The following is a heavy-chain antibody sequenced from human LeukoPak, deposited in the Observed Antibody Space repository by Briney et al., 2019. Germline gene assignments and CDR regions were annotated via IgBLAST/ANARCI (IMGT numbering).Heavy chain of an antibody. J-gene: IGHJ4*02. CDR2: ISGSGGST. CDR3: AKDLCSSSPVYYFDY. Sequence: GSLRLSCAASGFTFSSYAMSWVRQAPGKGLEWVSAISGSGGSTYYADSVKGRFTISRDNSKNTLYLQMNSLRAEDTAVYYCAKDLCSSSPVYYFDYWDQGTLVTVSS. V-gene: IGHV3-23*01. CDR1: GFTFSSYA. D-gene: IGHD6-6*01.